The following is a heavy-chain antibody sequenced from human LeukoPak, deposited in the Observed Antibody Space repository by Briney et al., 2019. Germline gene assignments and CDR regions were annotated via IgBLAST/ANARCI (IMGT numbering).Heavy chain of an antibody. V-gene: IGHV3-66*01. Sequence: PGGSLRLSCAASGFTVSSNYMSWVRQAPGKGLEWVSVIYSGGSTYYADSVKGRFTISRDNSKNTLYLQMGSLRAEDMAVYYCARDGDYRYFDYWGQGTLVTVSS. CDR1: GFTVSSNY. CDR2: IYSGGST. D-gene: IGHD4-17*01. CDR3: ARDGDYRYFDY. J-gene: IGHJ4*02.